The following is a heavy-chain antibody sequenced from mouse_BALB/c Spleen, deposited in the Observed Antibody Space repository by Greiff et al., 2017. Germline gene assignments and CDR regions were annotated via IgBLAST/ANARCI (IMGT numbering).Heavy chain of an antibody. CDR2: ISNGGGST. CDR3: ARHRFGYAMDY. J-gene: IGHJ4*01. CDR1: GFTFSSYT. V-gene: IGHV5-12-2*01. Sequence: EVKLMESGGGLVQPGGSLKLSCAASGFTFSSYTMSWVRQTPEKRLEWVAYISNGGGSTYYPDTVKGRFTISRDNAKNTLYLQMSSLKSEDTAMYYCARHRFGYAMDYWGQGTSVTVSS.